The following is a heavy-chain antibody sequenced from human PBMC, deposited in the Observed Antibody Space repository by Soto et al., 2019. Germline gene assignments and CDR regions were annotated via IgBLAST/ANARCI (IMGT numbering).Heavy chain of an antibody. Sequence: SETLSLTCTVSGGSISSGGYYWSWIRQDPGKGLEWIGYIYYSGSTYYNPSLKSRVTISVDTSKNQFSLKLSSVTAADTAVYYCARDRCSGGSCYHNWFAPWGQGTLVTVSS. J-gene: IGHJ5*02. V-gene: IGHV4-31*03. CDR3: ARDRCSGGSCYHNWFAP. CDR1: GGSISSGGYY. CDR2: IYYSGST. D-gene: IGHD2-15*01.